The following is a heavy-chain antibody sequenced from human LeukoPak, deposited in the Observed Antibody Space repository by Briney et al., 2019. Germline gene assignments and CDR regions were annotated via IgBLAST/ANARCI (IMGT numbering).Heavy chain of an antibody. D-gene: IGHD4-17*01. Sequence: GGSLRLSCAASGFTFSDHYMDWVRQAPGKGLEWVGRIRNKADSYTTEYAASVKGRFTIPRDDSKNSLRLQMNSLKTEDTAVYYCARVLKRVYGSNAIDYWGQGTLVTVSS. CDR3: ARVLKRVYGSNAIDY. V-gene: IGHV3-72*01. CDR1: GFTFSDHY. J-gene: IGHJ4*02. CDR2: IRNKADSYTT.